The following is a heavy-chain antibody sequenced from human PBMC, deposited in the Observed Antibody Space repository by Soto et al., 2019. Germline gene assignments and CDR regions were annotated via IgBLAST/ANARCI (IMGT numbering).Heavy chain of an antibody. Sequence: SETLSLTCPFYSGSLSGYYWSWICHAPGSGRECIGEINHSGSTNYNPSLKSRVTISVDTSKNQFSLKLSSVTAADTAVYYCARVTTSAGNCSSTSCYFNWFDPWGQGTLVTVSS. CDR1: SGSLSGYY. CDR3: ARVTTSAGNCSSTSCYFNWFDP. J-gene: IGHJ5*02. V-gene: IGHV4-34*01. CDR2: INHSGST. D-gene: IGHD2-2*01.